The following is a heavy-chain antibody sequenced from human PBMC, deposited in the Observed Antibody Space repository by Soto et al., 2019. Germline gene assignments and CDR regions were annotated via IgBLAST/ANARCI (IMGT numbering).Heavy chain of an antibody. J-gene: IGHJ3*02. Sequence: GASVKVSCKASGYTFTSYGISWVRQAPGQGLEWMGWISAYNGNTNYAQKLQGRVTMTTDTSTSTAYMELRSLRSDDTAVYYCARVGAYYYDSSGNLGAFDIWGQGTMVTVSS. CDR2: ISAYNGNT. CDR1: GYTFTSYG. V-gene: IGHV1-18*01. D-gene: IGHD3-22*01. CDR3: ARVGAYYYDSSGNLGAFDI.